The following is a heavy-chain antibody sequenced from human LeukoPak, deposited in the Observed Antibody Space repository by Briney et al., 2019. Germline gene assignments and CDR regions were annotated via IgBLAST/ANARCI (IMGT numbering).Heavy chain of an antibody. D-gene: IGHD1-14*01. J-gene: IGHJ3*02. CDR2: IWYDGSNK. CDR3: ARDRSFYSISAFDT. V-gene: IGHV3-33*01. Sequence: GGSLRLSCAASGFTFSSYGMHWVRQAPGKGLEWVAVIWYDGSNKYYADSVKGRFTISRDNSKNTLYLQMNSLRAEDTAVYYCARDRSFYSISAFDTWGQGTMVTVSS. CDR1: GFTFSSYG.